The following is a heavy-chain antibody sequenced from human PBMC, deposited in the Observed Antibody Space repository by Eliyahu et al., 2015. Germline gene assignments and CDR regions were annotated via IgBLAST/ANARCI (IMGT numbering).Heavy chain of an antibody. CDR3: AREYSGWGGYEFDL. D-gene: IGHD3-16*01. Sequence: DVQLVESGGXLVTPGGSLXLXCAASGFAXSSHGMNWVRQAPGKGLEWISSFSSSGSYLYYSDSVRGRFTVSRDSAQNSLFLEMDSLRDEDTAIYYCAREYSGWGGYEFDLWGRGTLVTVSS. J-gene: IGHJ2*01. CDR1: GFAXSSHG. CDR2: FSSSGSYL. V-gene: IGHV3-21*01.